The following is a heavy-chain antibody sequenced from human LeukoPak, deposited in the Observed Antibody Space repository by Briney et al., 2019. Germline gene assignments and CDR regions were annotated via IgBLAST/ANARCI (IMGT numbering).Heavy chain of an antibody. V-gene: IGHV3-21*01. J-gene: IGHJ4*02. Sequence: GGSLRLSCAASGFTFSSYSMNWVRQAPGKGLEWVSSISSSSSYIYYADSVKGRFTISRDKAKNSLYLQMNSLRAEDTAVYYCARCDSSGYYYAPQYYFDYWGQGTLVTVSS. D-gene: IGHD3-22*01. CDR1: GFTFSSYS. CDR3: ARCDSSGYYYAPQYYFDY. CDR2: ISSSSSYI.